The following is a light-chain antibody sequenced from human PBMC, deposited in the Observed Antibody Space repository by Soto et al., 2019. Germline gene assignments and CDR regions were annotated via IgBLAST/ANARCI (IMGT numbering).Light chain of an antibody. V-gene: IGKV3-11*01. CDR2: DAS. Sequence: EIVLTQSPATLSLSPGERATLSCRASQSVSSYLAWYQQKPGQAPRLLIYDASNRATGIPARFSGSGSGTDFTLTISSLEPEDFAVYYCQQRGVTFGGGTKVEIK. CDR1: QSVSSY. CDR3: QQRGVT. J-gene: IGKJ4*01.